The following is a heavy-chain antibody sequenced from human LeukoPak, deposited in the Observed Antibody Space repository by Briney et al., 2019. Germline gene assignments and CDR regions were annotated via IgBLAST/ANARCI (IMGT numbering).Heavy chain of an antibody. CDR3: AKWGDYDVLTGYYVSDY. V-gene: IGHV3-23*01. D-gene: IGHD3-9*01. CDR2: ITGGGSGI. Sequence: SGGSLRLSCAASGFTFSNYAMSRVRQAPGKGLEWVSAITGGGSGIYYADSMKSRFTISRDNSKNTLYLQINSLRAEDTAVYYCAKWGDYDVLTGYYVSDYWGQGTLVTVSS. CDR1: GFTFSNYA. J-gene: IGHJ4*02.